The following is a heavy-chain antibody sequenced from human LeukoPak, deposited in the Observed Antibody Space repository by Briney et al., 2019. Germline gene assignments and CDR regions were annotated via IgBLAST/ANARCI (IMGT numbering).Heavy chain of an antibody. V-gene: IGHV3-23*01. CDR3: VKARMPHCGTDCLES. CDR1: GFTFSNYG. D-gene: IGHD2-21*02. J-gene: IGHJ4*02. CDR2: IRGSGGGT. Sequence: GESLRLSCAASGFTFSNYGMSWVRQAPGKGLEWVSVIRGSGGGTYYADSVKGRFTISRDNSKNTVYLQMNSLRAGDTAVYYCVKARMPHCGTDCLESWGQGTLVTVSS.